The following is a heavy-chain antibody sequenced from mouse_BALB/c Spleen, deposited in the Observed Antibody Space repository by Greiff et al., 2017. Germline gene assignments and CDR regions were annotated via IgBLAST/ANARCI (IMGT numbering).Heavy chain of an antibody. J-gene: IGHJ2*01. D-gene: IGHD2-1*01. CDR2: IRLKSNNYAT. CDR3: TSHYGNFDY. CDR1: GFTFSNYW. Sequence: EVKLEESGGGLVQPGGSMKLSCVASGFTFSNYWMNWVRQSPEKGLEWVAEIRLKSNNYATHYAESVKGRFTISRDDSKSSVYLQMNNLRAEDTGIYYCTSHYGNFDYWGQGTTLTVSS. V-gene: IGHV6-6*02.